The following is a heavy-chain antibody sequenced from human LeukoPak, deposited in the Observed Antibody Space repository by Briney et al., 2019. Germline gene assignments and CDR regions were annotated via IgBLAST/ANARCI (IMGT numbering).Heavy chain of an antibody. CDR1: GFTFSSYA. V-gene: IGHV3-64*04. CDR3: ARGGPAAGRFDY. Sequence: GGSLRLSCAASGFTFSSYAMHWVRQAPGKGLEYVSAISSNGGSTYYADSVKGRFTISRDNSKNTLYLQMNSLRAEDTAVYYCARGGPAAGRFDYWGQGTLVTVSS. D-gene: IGHD6-13*01. J-gene: IGHJ4*02. CDR2: ISSNGGST.